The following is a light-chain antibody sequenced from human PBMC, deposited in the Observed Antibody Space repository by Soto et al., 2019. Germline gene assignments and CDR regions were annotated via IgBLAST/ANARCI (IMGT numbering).Light chain of an antibody. CDR1: SSNIGAGYG. V-gene: IGLV1-40*01. Sequence: QAVLTQPPSVSGAPGQTITISCSGNSSNIGAGYGVHWYQHLPGTAPKLLIYDNTNRPSGVPDRFSGSRSGTSASLAITGLHADDEADYYCQSFDNSLGTSYVFGTGTKVTVL. CDR3: QSFDNSLGTSYV. J-gene: IGLJ1*01. CDR2: DNT.